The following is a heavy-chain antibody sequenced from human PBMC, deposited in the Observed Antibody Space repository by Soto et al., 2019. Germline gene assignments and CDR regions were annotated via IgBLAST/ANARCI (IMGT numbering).Heavy chain of an antibody. CDR3: ARKGSY. CDR1: GVSISDTSYY. Sequence: SETLSLTCNVSGVSISDTSYYWGWIRQPPGKGLEWIGTIYFNGNTFYNPSLKSRLTISVDTSKNQISLRLTSVTAADTAVYYCARKGSYWGQGTLVTVSS. V-gene: IGHV4-39*01. CDR2: IYFNGNT. J-gene: IGHJ4*02.